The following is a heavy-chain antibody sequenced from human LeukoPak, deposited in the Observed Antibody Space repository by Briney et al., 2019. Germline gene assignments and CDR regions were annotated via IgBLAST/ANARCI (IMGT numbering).Heavy chain of an antibody. CDR1: GFTFSNYA. CDR2: ILYDGTNK. J-gene: IGHJ6*02. Sequence: GGSLRLSCAASGFTFSNYAMHWVRQAPGEGLEWVAVILYDGTNKYYADSVKGRFTISRDNSKNTLYLQMTSLRVEDTAVFHCVKDRDYNILTGFYTRLGMDVWGQGTTVTVSS. D-gene: IGHD3-9*01. V-gene: IGHV3-30*14. CDR3: VKDRDYNILTGFYTRLGMDV.